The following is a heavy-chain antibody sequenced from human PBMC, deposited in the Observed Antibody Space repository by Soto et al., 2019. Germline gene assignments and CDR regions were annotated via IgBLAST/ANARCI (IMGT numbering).Heavy chain of an antibody. CDR1: GFTFSSYG. V-gene: IGHV3-30*18. CDR2: ISYDGSNK. J-gene: IGHJ6*02. Sequence: GGSLRLSCAASGFTFSSYGIHWVRQAPGKGPEWVAVISYDGSNKYYADSVKGRFTISRENFKNTLYLQMNSLRPEDTAVYYCGKDRFRHSSGNYYYYQGMDVWGQGITVTVSS. D-gene: IGHD2-15*01. CDR3: GKDRFRHSSGNYYYYQGMDV.